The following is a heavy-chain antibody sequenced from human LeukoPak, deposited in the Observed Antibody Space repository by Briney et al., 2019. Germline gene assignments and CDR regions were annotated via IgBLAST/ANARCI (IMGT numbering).Heavy chain of an antibody. CDR3: AKNLYGGGVSGYPSPLGMDV. J-gene: IGHJ6*04. Sequence: PGRSLRLSCAASGFTFSSYAMSWVRQAPGKGLEWVSSISGSGNRTYYADSVKGRFTISRDNSKNTLFLQMNSLRAEDTAVYYCAKNLYGGGVSGYPSPLGMDVWGKGTTVTVSS. D-gene: IGHD2-15*01. CDR1: GFTFSSYA. CDR2: ISGSGNRT. V-gene: IGHV3-23*01.